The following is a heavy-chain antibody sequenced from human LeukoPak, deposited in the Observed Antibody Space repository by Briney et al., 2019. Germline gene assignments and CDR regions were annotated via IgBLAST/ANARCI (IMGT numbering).Heavy chain of an antibody. V-gene: IGHV1-24*01. CDR1: GYTLTELS. CDR2: FDPEDGET. J-gene: IGHJ4*02. D-gene: IGHD5-24*01. CDR3: ARVKDGFDY. Sequence: ASVKVSCKVSGYTLTELSMHWVRQAPGKGLEWMGGFDPEDGETIYAQKFQGRVTITTDESTSTAYMELSSLRSEDTAVYYCARVKDGFDYWGQGTLVTVSS.